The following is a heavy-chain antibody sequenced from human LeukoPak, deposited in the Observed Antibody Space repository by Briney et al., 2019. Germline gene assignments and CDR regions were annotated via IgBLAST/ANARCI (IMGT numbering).Heavy chain of an antibody. CDR1: GYTFTGYY. J-gene: IGHJ4*02. V-gene: IGHV1-2*02. D-gene: IGHD3-3*01. CDR2: INPNSGGT. Sequence: ASVKVSCKASGYTFTGYYMHLVRQAPGQGLEWMGWINPNSGGTNYAQKFQGRVTMTRDTSISTAYMELSRLRSDDTAVYYCARDLGGIFGVVNTFDYWGQGTLVTVSS. CDR3: ARDLGGIFGVVNTFDY.